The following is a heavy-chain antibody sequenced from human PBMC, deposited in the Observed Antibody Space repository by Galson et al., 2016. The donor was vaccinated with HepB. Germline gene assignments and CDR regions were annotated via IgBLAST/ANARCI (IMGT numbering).Heavy chain of an antibody. Sequence: SVKVSCKASGYTFTGYFMHWVRQAPGQGLEWMGIINPVNGDARFPQKFQGRVTMTRDASTSTVYMELNGLRSEDTALYYCARDPSRGGTLEGSYYGMDVWGQGTTVTVSS. CDR2: INPVNGDA. CDR1: GYTFTGYF. V-gene: IGHV1-46*01. J-gene: IGHJ6*02. D-gene: IGHD2-15*01. CDR3: ARDPSRGGTLEGSYYGMDV.